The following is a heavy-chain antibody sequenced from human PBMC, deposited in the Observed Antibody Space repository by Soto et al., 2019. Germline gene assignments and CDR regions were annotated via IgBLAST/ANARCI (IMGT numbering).Heavy chain of an antibody. CDR1: GYTFTSYG. Sequence: QVQRVQSGAAVKKPGASVKVSCKASGYTFTSYGISWVRQAPGQGLEWMGWISAYNGNTNYAQKLQGRVTMTTDTSTSTAYMELRSRRADDTAVYYWAREAIAVAGSFNWFDPWGQGTLVTFSS. V-gene: IGHV1-18*01. D-gene: IGHD6-19*01. CDR2: ISAYNGNT. J-gene: IGHJ5*02. CDR3: AREAIAVAGSFNWFDP.